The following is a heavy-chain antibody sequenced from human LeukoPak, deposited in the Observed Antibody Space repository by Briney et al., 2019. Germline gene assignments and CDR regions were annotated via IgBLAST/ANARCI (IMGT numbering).Heavy chain of an antibody. J-gene: IGHJ5*02. V-gene: IGHV4-34*01. Sequence: SETLSLTCAVYGGSFSGYYWSWIRQPPGKGLEWIGEINHSGSTNYNPSLKSRVTISVDTSKNQFSLKLRSVTAADTAVYYCARDGYYTARWFDPWGQGTLVTVSS. D-gene: IGHD2-2*02. CDR1: GGSFSGYY. CDR2: INHSGST. CDR3: ARDGYYTARWFDP.